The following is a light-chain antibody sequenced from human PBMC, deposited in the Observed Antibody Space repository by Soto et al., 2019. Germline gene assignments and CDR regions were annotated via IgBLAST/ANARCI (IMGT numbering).Light chain of an antibody. V-gene: IGKV1-5*01. CDR2: DAS. CDR3: QQYDVHPKT. Sequence: DVQMTQSPSTLAASVGDGVTITCRASENIKNWLAWYQQTPGKAPKVLISDASRLETGVPSRFSGSGYGTDFTLTITSLQTDDFGTYHCQQYDVHPKTFGQGTKVEVK. CDR1: ENIKNW. J-gene: IGKJ1*01.